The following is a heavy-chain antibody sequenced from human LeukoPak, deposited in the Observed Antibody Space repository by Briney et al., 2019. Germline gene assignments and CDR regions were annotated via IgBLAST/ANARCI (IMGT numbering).Heavy chain of an antibody. CDR2: INHSGST. D-gene: IGHD3-22*01. J-gene: IGHJ4*02. CDR3: ARRAFYYYDSSGYYYVGRNTFDY. CDR1: GGSFSGYY. V-gene: IGHV4-34*01. Sequence: PSETLSLTCAVYGGSFSGYYWSWIRQPPGKGLEWIGEINHSGSTNYNPSLKSRVTISADTSKNQFSLKLSSVTAADTAVYYCARRAFYYYDSSGYYYVGRNTFDYWGQGTLVTVSS.